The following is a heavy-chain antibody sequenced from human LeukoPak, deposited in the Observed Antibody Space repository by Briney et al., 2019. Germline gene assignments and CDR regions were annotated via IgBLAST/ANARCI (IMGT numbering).Heavy chain of an antibody. J-gene: IGHJ5*02. V-gene: IGHV4-4*07. D-gene: IGHD5-24*01. CDR3: ARDYALTSLEMATIFNWFDP. Sequence: SETLSLTCTVSGGSISSYYWSWIRQPAGKGLEWIGRIYTSGSTNYNPSLKSRVTISVDTSKNQFSLNMRSLTAADTAVYYCARDYALTSLEMATIFNWFDPWGQGTLVTVSS. CDR2: IYTSGST. CDR1: GGSISSYY.